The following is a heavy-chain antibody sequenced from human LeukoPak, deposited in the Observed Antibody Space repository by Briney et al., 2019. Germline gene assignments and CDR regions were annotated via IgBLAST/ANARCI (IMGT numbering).Heavy chain of an antibody. CDR3: ASGTGYCSSTSCYTRWFDP. D-gene: IGHD2-2*02. Sequence: GESLKISCKGSGYSFTSYWTGWVRQMPGKGLEWMGIIYPGDSDTRYSPSFQGQVTISADKSISTAYLQWSSLKASDTAMYYCASGTGYCSSTSCYTRWFDPWGQGTLVTVSS. J-gene: IGHJ5*02. CDR2: IYPGDSDT. V-gene: IGHV5-51*01. CDR1: GYSFTSYW.